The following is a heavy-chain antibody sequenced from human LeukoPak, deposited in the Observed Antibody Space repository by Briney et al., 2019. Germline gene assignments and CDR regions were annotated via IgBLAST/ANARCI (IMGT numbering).Heavy chain of an antibody. D-gene: IGHD5-18*01. Sequence: SETLSLTCTVSGGSISSYYWSWLRQPPGKGLEWIGYIYTSGSTNYNPSPKSRVTISLDTSTNQFSLRLSSVTAADTAVYYCARNTAMDYYYYYMDVWGTGTTVTVSS. CDR1: GGSISSYY. CDR3: ARNTAMDYYYYYMDV. CDR2: IYTSGST. J-gene: IGHJ6*03. V-gene: IGHV4-4*09.